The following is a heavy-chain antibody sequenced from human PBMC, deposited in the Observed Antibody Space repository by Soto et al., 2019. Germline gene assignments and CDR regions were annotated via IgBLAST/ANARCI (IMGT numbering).Heavy chain of an antibody. CDR1: GGSISSGGYY. J-gene: IGHJ4*02. Sequence: PSETLSLTCTVSGGSISSGGYYWSWIRQHPGKGLEWIGYIYYSGSTYYNPSLKSRVTISVDTSKNQFSLKLSSVTAADTAVYYCAREVSSVSSSPYYFDYWGQGTLVTVSS. CDR3: AREVSSVSSSPYYFDY. CDR2: IYYSGST. D-gene: IGHD6-6*01. V-gene: IGHV4-31*03.